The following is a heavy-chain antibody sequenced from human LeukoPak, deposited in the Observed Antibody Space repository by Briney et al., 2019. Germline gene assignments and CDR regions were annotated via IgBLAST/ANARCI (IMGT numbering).Heavy chain of an antibody. CDR2: IYYSGST. CDR3: ARDALGIGFDP. Sequence: SETLSLTCTGSGGSISSYYWSWIRQPPGKGLEWIGYIYYSGSTNYNPSLKSRVTISVDTSKNQFSLKLSSVTAADTAVYYCARDALGIGFDPWGQGTLVTVSS. V-gene: IGHV4-59*01. CDR1: GGSISSYY. D-gene: IGHD1-14*01. J-gene: IGHJ5*02.